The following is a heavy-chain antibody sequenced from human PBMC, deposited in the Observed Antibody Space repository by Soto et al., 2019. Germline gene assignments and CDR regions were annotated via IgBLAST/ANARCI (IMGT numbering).Heavy chain of an antibody. D-gene: IGHD3-22*01. Sequence: SETLSLTCTVSGGSISSYYWSWIRQPAGKGLEWIGRIYASGGTNYNPSLKSRVTMSADTSKNQLSLRLSSVTAADTAVYYCARVGPWAPYYYDSSPYTFENWFDPWGQGTLVTVSS. CDR1: GGSISSYY. CDR2: IYASGGT. J-gene: IGHJ5*02. CDR3: ARVGPWAPYYYDSSPYTFENWFDP. V-gene: IGHV4-4*07.